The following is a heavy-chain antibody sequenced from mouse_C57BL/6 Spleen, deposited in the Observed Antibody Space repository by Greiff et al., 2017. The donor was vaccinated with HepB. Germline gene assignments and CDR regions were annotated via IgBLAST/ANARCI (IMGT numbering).Heavy chain of an antibody. CDR2: INPSTGGT. D-gene: IGHD2-12*01. CDR1: GYSFTGYY. CDR3: AEYDDAMDY. J-gene: IGHJ4*01. Sequence: EVKLQESGPELVKPGASVKISCKASGYSFTGYYMNWVKQSPEKSLEWIGEINPSTGGTTYNQKFKAKATLTVDKSSSTAYMQLKSLTSEDSAVYYCAEYDDAMDYWGQGTSVTVSS. V-gene: IGHV1-42*01.